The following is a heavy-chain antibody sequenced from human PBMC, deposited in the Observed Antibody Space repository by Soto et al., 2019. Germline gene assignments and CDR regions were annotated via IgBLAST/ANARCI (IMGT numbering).Heavy chain of an antibody. J-gene: IGHJ5*01. CDR1: GYTFTDYA. CDR3: ARGSYCSGGTCTNWFDS. D-gene: IGHD2-15*01. Sequence: QVQLVQSGADLKKTGASVKVSCKASGYTFTDYAITWVRQAPEQGLEWVGWIGTSIGHTNYAQNFRGRVTMTADTSTNTAYMDLRSLRSDDTAIYYCARGSYCSGGTCTNWFDSWGQGTLVTVSS. V-gene: IGHV1-18*01. CDR2: IGTSIGHT.